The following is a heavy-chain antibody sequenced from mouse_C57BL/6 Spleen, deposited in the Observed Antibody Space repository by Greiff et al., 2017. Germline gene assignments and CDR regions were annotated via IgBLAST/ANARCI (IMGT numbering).Heavy chain of an antibody. CDR1: GFTFSDAW. J-gene: IGHJ4*01. D-gene: IGHD2-5*01. CDR2: IRNKANNHAT. Sequence: EVQLVESGGGLVQPGGSMKLSCAASGFTFSDAWMDWVRQSPEKGLEWVAEIRNKANNHATYYAESVKGRFTISRDDSKSSVYLQMNSIRAEDTGIYYCTAYYSNYDYAMDYWGQGTSVTVSS. CDR3: TAYYSNYDYAMDY. V-gene: IGHV6-6*01.